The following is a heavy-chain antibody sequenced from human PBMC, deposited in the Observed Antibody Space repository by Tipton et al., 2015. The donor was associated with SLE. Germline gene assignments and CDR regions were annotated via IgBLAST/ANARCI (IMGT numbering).Heavy chain of an antibody. J-gene: IGHJ4*02. CDR2: IYYSGST. Sequence: LRLSCTVSGGSISSYYWSWIRQPPGKGLEWIGYIYYSGSTNYNPSLKSRVTISVDTSKNQFSLKLSSVTAAATAVYYCAREALYYYDSSGYFDYWGQGTLVTVSS. V-gene: IGHV4-59*01. CDR1: GGSISSYY. D-gene: IGHD3-22*01. CDR3: AREALYYYDSSGYFDY.